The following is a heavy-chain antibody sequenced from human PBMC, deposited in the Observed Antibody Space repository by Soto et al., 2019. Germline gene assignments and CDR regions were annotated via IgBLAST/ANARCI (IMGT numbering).Heavy chain of an antibody. J-gene: IGHJ6*02. Sequence: PGESLKISCTGSGYSFTNYWIGWVRQMPGKGLGGVGVIYPGDWETRYSRSCQGQVTISPGKSISTAYLQWSNLKTSDTAIYYFARTRKELVLPYSYGIDVWGQGTTVTVSS. CDR3: ARTRKELVLPYSYGIDV. CDR2: IYPGDWET. D-gene: IGHD1-26*01. V-gene: IGHV5-51*01. CDR1: GYSFTNYW.